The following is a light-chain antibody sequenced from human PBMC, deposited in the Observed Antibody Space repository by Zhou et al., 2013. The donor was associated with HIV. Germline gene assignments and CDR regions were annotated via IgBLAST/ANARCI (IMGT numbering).Light chain of an antibody. V-gene: IGKV1-39*01. Sequence: DIQMTQSPSSLSASVGDRVTITCRASQTISSYLNWYQQKPGKAPKVLIYAASRLQSGVPSRFSGSGSGTDFTLTISSLQPEDFATYYCQQFNSYPLTFGGGTKV. CDR2: AAS. J-gene: IGKJ4*01. CDR1: QTISSY. CDR3: QQFNSYPLT.